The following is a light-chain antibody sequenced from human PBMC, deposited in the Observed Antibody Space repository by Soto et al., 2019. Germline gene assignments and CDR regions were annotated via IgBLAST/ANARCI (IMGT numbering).Light chain of an antibody. CDR2: DAS. Sequence: EIVLTQSPATLSLSPGERATLSCRASQSVSSYLAWYQQKPGQAPRLLIYDASNRATGIPARFSGSGPGTDFTLTISSLEPEDFAVYYCQQRSNCLTFGQGTRLEIK. CDR3: QQRSNCLT. J-gene: IGKJ5*01. V-gene: IGKV3D-11*02. CDR1: QSVSSY.